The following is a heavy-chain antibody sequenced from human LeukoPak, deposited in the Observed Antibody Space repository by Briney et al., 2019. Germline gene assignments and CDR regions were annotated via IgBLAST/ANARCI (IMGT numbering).Heavy chain of an antibody. D-gene: IGHD3-22*01. V-gene: IGHV3-74*01. CDR3: AKEYDSSLGGYFDY. Sequence: GGSLRLSCAASGFTVSSDYMSWVRQAPGKGLVWVSRINSDGSSTSYADSVKGRFTISRDNAKNTLYLQMNSLRAEDTALYYCAKEYDSSLGGYFDYWGQGTLVTVSS. J-gene: IGHJ4*02. CDR2: INSDGSST. CDR1: GFTVSSDY.